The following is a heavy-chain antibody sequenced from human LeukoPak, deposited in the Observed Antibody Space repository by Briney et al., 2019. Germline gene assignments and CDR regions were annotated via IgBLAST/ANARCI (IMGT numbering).Heavy chain of an antibody. Sequence: GGSLRLSCAASGFTFSSYAMSWVRQAPGKGLEWVSAISAGGTTYYADSLKGRFTISRDNSKNTLYLQMNSLRVEDTAVYYCAKDRISSSVPYNWFDPWGQGTLVTVSS. CDR1: GFTFSSYA. J-gene: IGHJ5*02. V-gene: IGHV3-23*01. D-gene: IGHD6-6*01. CDR2: ISAGGTT. CDR3: AKDRISSSVPYNWFDP.